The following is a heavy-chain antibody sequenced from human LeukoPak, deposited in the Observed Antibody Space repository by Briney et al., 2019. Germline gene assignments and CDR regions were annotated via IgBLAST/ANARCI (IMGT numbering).Heavy chain of an antibody. V-gene: IGHV1-24*01. Sequence: ASVKVSCKVSGYTLTELSMHWVRPAPGKGLEWMGGFDPEDGETIYAQKFQGRVTMTEDTSTDTAYIELSSLRSEDTAVYYCATGGTRIFGVVIGNDAFDIWGQGTMVTVSS. CDR3: ATGGTRIFGVVIGNDAFDI. D-gene: IGHD3-3*01. J-gene: IGHJ3*02. CDR2: FDPEDGET. CDR1: GYTLTELS.